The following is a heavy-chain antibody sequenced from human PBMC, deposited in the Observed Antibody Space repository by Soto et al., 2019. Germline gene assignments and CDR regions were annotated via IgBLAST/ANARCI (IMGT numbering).Heavy chain of an antibody. CDR1: GYTFINYG. CDR3: ARDWYCISTSCLNAFDV. CDR2: ISTDNGDT. D-gene: IGHD2-2*01. V-gene: IGHV1-18*01. Sequence: GASVKVSCKASGYTFINYGISWVRQAPGQGLEWMGRISTDNGDTNYAQKFQGRVTMTTDTSTRTAYMELRSLRSDDTAVYYCARDWYCISTSCLNAFDVWGRGTVVTVSS. J-gene: IGHJ3*01.